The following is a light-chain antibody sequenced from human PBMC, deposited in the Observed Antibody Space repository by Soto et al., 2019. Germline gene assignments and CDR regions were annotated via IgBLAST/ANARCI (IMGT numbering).Light chain of an antibody. Sequence: QSVLTQPPSVSEAPRQRVTISCSGGSSKIGINAVNWYQQLPGKAPKLLIYYDDLLPSGVSDRFSGSKSGTSASLAISGLQSDDEAHYYCAAWDDSLNGVVFGGGTKLTVL. V-gene: IGLV1-36*01. CDR3: AAWDDSLNGVV. CDR2: YDD. J-gene: IGLJ2*01. CDR1: SSKIGINA.